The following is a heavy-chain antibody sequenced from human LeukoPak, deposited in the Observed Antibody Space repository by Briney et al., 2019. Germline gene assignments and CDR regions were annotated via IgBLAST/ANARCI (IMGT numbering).Heavy chain of an antibody. D-gene: IGHD3-10*01. V-gene: IGHV3-23*01. CDR2: ISGSGGST. CDR3: AKARMVRGVIQGSGY. CDR1: GFTFSSYA. Sequence: GGSLRLSCAASGFTFSSYAMSWVRQAPGKGLEWVSAISGSGGSTYYADSAKGRFTISRDNSKNTLYLQMNSLRAEDTAVYYCAKARMVRGVIQGSGYWGQGTLVTVSS. J-gene: IGHJ4*02.